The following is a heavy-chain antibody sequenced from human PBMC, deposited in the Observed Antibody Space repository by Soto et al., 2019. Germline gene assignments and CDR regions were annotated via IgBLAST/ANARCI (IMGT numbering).Heavy chain of an antibody. V-gene: IGHV1-8*01. CDR3: ARGVTAGVDY. J-gene: IGHJ4*02. CDR2: MQPSSGRT. Sequence: ASVKVSCKASGYSFTSLDINWVRQTTGQGLEWMGWMQPSSGRTGYAQKFQGRVTMTRDTSINTAYMELSSLTSDDTTFYYCARGVTAGVDYWGQGTLVTVSS. D-gene: IGHD1-26*01. CDR1: GYSFTSLD.